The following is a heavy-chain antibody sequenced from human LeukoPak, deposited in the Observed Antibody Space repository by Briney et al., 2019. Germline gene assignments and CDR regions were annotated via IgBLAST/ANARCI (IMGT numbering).Heavy chain of an antibody. CDR2: IRSSSSAI. J-gene: IGHJ4*02. CDR3: ARGALRYSDY. CDR1: GFTFSSYT. Sequence: GGSLRLSCAASGFTFSSYTMSWVRQAPGKGLEWVSSIRSSSSAIYYAASVKGRFTISRDNAKNSLYLQMNSLRDEDTAVYYCARGALRYSDYWGQGTLVNVSS. V-gene: IGHV3-48*02. D-gene: IGHD3-9*01.